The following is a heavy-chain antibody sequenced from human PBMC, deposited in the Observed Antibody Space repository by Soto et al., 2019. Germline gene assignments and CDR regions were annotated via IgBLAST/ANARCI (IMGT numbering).Heavy chain of an antibody. Sequence: SETLSLTCTVSGGSISSYYWSWIRQPPGKGLEWIGYIYYTGSTNYNPSPKSRLTISVDTSKNQFSLKLSSVTAADTAVYYCARHSGNWFDAWGQGTLVTVSS. CDR3: ARHSGNWFDA. V-gene: IGHV4-59*08. J-gene: IGHJ5*02. CDR2: IYYTGST. CDR1: GGSISSYY. D-gene: IGHD1-1*01.